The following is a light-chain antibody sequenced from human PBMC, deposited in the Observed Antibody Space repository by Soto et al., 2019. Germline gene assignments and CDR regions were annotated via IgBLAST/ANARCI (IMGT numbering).Light chain of an antibody. Sequence: EIVMTQSPATLSVSPGQRVTLSCRASQSISSNLAWYQQKPGQPPRLLFYRASARTTGTSARFSASGSGTEFSLTISSLQSEDVAIYYCQQYHDWPPLTFGGGTKIQIK. CDR1: QSISSN. CDR3: QQYHDWPPLT. V-gene: IGKV3-15*01. CDR2: RAS. J-gene: IGKJ4*01.